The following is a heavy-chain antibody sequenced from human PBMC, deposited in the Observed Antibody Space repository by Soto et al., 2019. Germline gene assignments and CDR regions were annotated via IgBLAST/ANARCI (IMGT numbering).Heavy chain of an antibody. CDR1: GFTFTSSA. CDR3: AADPTMVLGVINAFDI. V-gene: IGHV1-58*01. CDR2: IVVGSGNT. Sequence: QMQLVQSGPEVKKPGTSVTVSCKASGFTFTSSAVQWVRQARGQRLEWIGWIVVGSGNTNYAQKFQERVTITRDMSKSTAYMALSSLRSEDTAVYYCAADPTMVLGVINAFDIWGQGTMVTVSS. D-gene: IGHD3-10*01. J-gene: IGHJ3*02.